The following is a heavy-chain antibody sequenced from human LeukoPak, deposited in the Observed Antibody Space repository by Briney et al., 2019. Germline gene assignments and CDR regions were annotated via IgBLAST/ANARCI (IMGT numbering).Heavy chain of an antibody. D-gene: IGHD4-17*01. CDR1: GGSISSHY. Sequence: SETLSLTCTVSGGSISSHYWSWIRQPPGKGLEWIGYIYYSGSTNYNPSLKSRVTISVDTSKNQFSLKLSSVTAADTAVYYCARGYDYGEGGDAFDIWGQGTMVTVSS. CDR3: ARGYDYGEGGDAFDI. J-gene: IGHJ3*02. CDR2: IYYSGST. V-gene: IGHV4-59*08.